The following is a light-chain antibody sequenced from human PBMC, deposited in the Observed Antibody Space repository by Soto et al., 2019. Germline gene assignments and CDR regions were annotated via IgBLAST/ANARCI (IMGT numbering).Light chain of an antibody. CDR1: SSDVGGYNY. CDR3: SSYTSSSPYV. Sequence: QPVLTQPASVSGSPGQSITISCTGTSSDVGGYNYVSWYQQHPGKAPKLMIYDVINRPSGVSNRFSGSKSGNTASLTISGLQAEDEADYYCSSYTSSSPYVFGTGTKLTVL. J-gene: IGLJ1*01. V-gene: IGLV2-14*01. CDR2: DVI.